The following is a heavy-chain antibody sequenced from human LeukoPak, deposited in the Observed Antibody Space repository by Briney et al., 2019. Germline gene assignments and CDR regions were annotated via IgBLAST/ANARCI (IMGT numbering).Heavy chain of an antibody. CDR1: GFTLSSYA. CDR2: ISGSGGST. CDR3: AKGLGQWLVHNWFDP. V-gene: IGHV3-23*01. Sequence: GGSLRLSCAASGFTLSSYAMSWVRQAPGKGLEWVSAISGSGGSTYYADSVKGRFTISRDNSKNTLYLQMNSLRAEDTAVYYCAKGLGQWLVHNWFDPWGQGTLVTVSS. D-gene: IGHD6-19*01. J-gene: IGHJ5*02.